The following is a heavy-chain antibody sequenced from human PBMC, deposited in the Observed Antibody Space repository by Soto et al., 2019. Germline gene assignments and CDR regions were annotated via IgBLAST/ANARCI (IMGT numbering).Heavy chain of an antibody. CDR2: INSDGSST. V-gene: IGHV3-74*01. J-gene: IGHJ6*02. CDR1: GFTFSSYW. CDR3: AREGAHYYDYGMDV. D-gene: IGHD1-26*01. Sequence: EVQLVESGGGLVQPGGSLRLSCAASGFTFSSYWMHWVRQAPGKGLVWVSRINSDGSSTSYADSVKGRFTISRDNAKNTLYLQMNSLSAEDTAVYYCAREGAHYYDYGMDVWGQGTTVTVS.